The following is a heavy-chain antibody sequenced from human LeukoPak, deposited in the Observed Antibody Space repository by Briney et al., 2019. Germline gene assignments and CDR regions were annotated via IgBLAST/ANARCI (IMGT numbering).Heavy chain of an antibody. CDR3: AREVYYYDSSGYYYEFYGMDV. V-gene: IGHV3-33*01. D-gene: IGHD3-22*01. CDR1: GFTFSSYG. J-gene: IGHJ6*02. CDR2: IWYDGSNK. Sequence: GRSLRLSCAASGFTFSSYGMHWVRQAPGKGLEWVAVIWYDGSNKYYADSVKGRFTISRDNPKNTLYLQMNSLRAEDTAVYYCAREVYYYDSSGYYYEFYGMDVWGQGTTVTVSS.